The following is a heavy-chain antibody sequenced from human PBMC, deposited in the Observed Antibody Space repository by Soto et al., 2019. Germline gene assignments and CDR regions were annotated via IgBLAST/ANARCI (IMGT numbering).Heavy chain of an antibody. J-gene: IGHJ3*02. CDR1: GFTVSSNY. Sequence: GGSLRLSCAASGFTVSSNYMSWVRQAPGKGLEWVSVIYSGGSTYYADSVKGRFTISRHNSKNTLYLQMNSLRAEDTAVYYCARDWVLPPHDAFDIWGQGTMVTVSS. D-gene: IGHD2-15*01. V-gene: IGHV3-53*04. CDR3: ARDWVLPPHDAFDI. CDR2: IYSGGST.